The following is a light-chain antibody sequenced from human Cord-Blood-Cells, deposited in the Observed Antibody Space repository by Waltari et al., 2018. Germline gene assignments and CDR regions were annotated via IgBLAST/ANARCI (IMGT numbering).Light chain of an antibody. CDR3: QQSYSTPWT. Sequence: DIQMTQSPSSLSASVGDRVTITCRASQSISNYLNWYQQKPGKAPKLLIYAASSLQSGVPSRFSGSGSGTDFTLTISSLQPEDFATYYCQQSYSTPWTFGQVTKVEIK. CDR2: AAS. V-gene: IGKV1-39*01. CDR1: QSISNY. J-gene: IGKJ1*01.